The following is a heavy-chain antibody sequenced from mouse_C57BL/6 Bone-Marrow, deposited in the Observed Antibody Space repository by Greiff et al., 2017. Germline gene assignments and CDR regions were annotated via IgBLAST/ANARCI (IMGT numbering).Heavy chain of an antibody. CDR1: GYTFTSYW. D-gene: IGHD1-1*01. J-gene: IGHJ3*01. CDR2: IHPNSGST. CDR3: ARPYGAWFAY. V-gene: IGHV1-64*01. Sequence: QVQLKQPGAELVKPGASVKLSCKASGYTFTSYWMHWVKQRPGQGLEWIGMIHPNSGSTNYNEKFKSKATLTVDKSSSTAYMQLSSLTSADSAVYYCARPYGAWFAYWGQGTLGTVSA.